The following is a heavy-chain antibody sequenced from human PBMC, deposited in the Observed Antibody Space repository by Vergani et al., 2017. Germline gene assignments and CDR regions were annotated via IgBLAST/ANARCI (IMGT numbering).Heavy chain of an antibody. CDR2: IYYSGRT. J-gene: IGHJ3*02. CDR3: ARDPCSGGSCYHDAFDI. D-gene: IGHD2-15*01. Sequence: QVQLQESGPGLVKPSQTLSLTCTVSGGSISSGRYYWSWIRQHPGKGLEWIGYIYYSGRTYYNPSLKSRVTISVDTSKNQFSLKLSSVTAADTAVYYCARDPCSGGSCYHDAFDIWGQGTMVTVSS. V-gene: IGHV4-31*03. CDR1: GGSISSGRYY.